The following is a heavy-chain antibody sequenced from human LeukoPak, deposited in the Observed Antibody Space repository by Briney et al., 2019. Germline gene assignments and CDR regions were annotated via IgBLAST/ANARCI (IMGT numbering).Heavy chain of an antibody. CDR3: ASRAKLYSGSGSPGDAFEI. CDR1: GGSLCSVTYY. J-gene: IGHJ3*02. D-gene: IGHD3-10*01. CDR2: VFNSAST. Sequence: PSETLSLTCTVSGGSLCSVTYYWSWIRQPPGEGLEWLGFVFNSASTNYNHFQKSLVNIAVDTSKNKFSLKLASVTAADTAVYCCASRAKLYSGSGSPGDAFEIWGQGTMVTVSS. V-gene: IGHV4-61*01.